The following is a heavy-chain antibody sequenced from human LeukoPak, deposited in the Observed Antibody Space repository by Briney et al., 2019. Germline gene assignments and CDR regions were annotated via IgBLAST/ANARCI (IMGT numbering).Heavy chain of an antibody. CDR2: IYYSGGT. CDR3: ARLWDSSSSLDY. Sequence: SETLSLTCTVSGGSVSGYYWTWIRQPPGKGLGLEWIGYIYYSGGTNYNPSLKSRVTISIDTSKNQVSLKLSSVTAADTAVYYCARLWDSSSSLDYGGQGELVTVSS. V-gene: IGHV4-59*08. J-gene: IGHJ4*02. D-gene: IGHD6-6*01. CDR1: GGSVSGYY.